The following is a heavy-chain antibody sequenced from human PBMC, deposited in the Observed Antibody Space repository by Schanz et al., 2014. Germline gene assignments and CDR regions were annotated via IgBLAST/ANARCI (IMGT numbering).Heavy chain of an antibody. CDR1: GFTFSDYA. D-gene: IGHD1-26*01. Sequence: EVQLVESGGGLVQPGGSLIISCSASGFTFSDYALHWVRQAPGKGLEYVSAITSDGGGTYYADSVKGRFIISRDTSRNMLFLQMSSLTSDDTAVYYCARSPHYRERKQRSARPTTTNPWGQGTLVTVFS. J-gene: IGHJ5*02. CDR2: ITSDGGGT. CDR3: ARSPHYRERKQRSARPTTTNP. V-gene: IGHV3-64D*06.